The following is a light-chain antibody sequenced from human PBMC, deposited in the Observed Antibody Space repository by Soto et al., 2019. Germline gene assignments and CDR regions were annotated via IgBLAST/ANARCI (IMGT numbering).Light chain of an antibody. CDR2: NNN. V-gene: IGLV1-47*01. CDR1: SSNIA. Sequence: QSVLTQPPSASATPGQRVTISCSGASSNIAWYQHLPGTSPKLLIYNNNQRPSGVPDRFSGSKSGTSASLAISGLRSEDEADYYCAAWDDSLSGPYAFGTGTKVTVL. CDR3: AAWDDSLSGPYA. J-gene: IGLJ1*01.